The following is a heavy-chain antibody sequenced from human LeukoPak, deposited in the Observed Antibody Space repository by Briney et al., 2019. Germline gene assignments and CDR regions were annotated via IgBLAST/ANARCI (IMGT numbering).Heavy chain of an antibody. D-gene: IGHD1-14*01. CDR3: ARGYSPTGPDSYYYYMDV. CDR1: GYTFTGYY. J-gene: IGHJ6*03. Sequence: GASVKVSCKASGYTFTGYYMHWVRQAPGQGLEWMGWINPNSGGTNYAQKFQGRVTMTRDTSISTAYMELRSLRSDDTAVYYCARGYSPTGPDSYYYYMDVWGKGTTVTVSS. V-gene: IGHV1-2*02. CDR2: INPNSGGT.